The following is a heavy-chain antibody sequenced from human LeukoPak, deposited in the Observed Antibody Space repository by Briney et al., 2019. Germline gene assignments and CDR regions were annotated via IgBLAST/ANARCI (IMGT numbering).Heavy chain of an antibody. D-gene: IGHD6-13*01. CDR3: AGIAAAGTGPGDY. V-gene: IGHV3-48*02. CDR1: GFTFSSYS. CDR2: ISSSSSTI. Sequence: PGGSLRLSCAASGFTFSSYSMNWVRQAPGKGLEWVSYISSSSSTIYYADSVKGRFTISRDNAKSSLYLQMNSLRDEDTAVYYCAGIAAAGTGPGDYWGQGTLVTVSS. J-gene: IGHJ4*02.